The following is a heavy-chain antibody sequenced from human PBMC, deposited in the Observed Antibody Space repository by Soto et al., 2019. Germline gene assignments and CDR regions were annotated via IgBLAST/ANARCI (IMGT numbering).Heavy chain of an antibody. V-gene: IGHV1-58*01. CDR1: GFTFTSSA. D-gene: IGHD2-2*01. Sequence: GASVKVSCKASGFTFTSSAVQWVRQARGQRLEWIGWIVVGSGNTNYAQKFQERVTITRDMSTSTAYMELSSLRSEDTAVYYCAAAWDIVVVPAALDYWGQGTLVTVSS. CDR2: IVVGSGNT. CDR3: AAAWDIVVVPAALDY. J-gene: IGHJ4*02.